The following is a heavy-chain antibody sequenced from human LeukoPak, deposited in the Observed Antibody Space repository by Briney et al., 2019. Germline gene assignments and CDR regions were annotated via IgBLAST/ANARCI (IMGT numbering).Heavy chain of an antibody. CDR1: GFTFSSYA. Sequence: GGSLRLSCAASGFTFSSYAMSWVRQIPGKGLDWVAAISSSGDKTYYADSVKGRFTISRDNSKTTLYPQMNSLRAEDTAIYYCAKEAAVTGIADFWGQGTLVTVSS. D-gene: IGHD4-11*01. CDR3: AKEAAVTGIADF. J-gene: IGHJ4*02. V-gene: IGHV3-23*01. CDR2: ISSSGDKT.